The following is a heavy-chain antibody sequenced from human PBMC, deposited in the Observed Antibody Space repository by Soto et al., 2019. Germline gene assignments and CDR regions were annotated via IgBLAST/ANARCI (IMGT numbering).Heavy chain of an antibody. CDR1: GFTFSSFG. CDR2: ISYDGSKK. CDR3: AKEGGDYGLGADDC. V-gene: IGHV3-30*18. J-gene: IGHJ4*02. Sequence: QVQLVESGGGVVQPGRSLRLSCAASGFTFSSFGMHWVRQAPGKGLEWVALISYDGSKKYYAGSVKGRFTISRDNSENTLHLQMNSLRAEDTAVYYCAKEGGDYGLGADDCWGQGTLVTVSS. D-gene: IGHD4-17*01.